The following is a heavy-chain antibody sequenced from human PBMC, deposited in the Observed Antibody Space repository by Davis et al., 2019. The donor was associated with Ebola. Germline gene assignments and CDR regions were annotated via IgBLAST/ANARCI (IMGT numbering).Heavy chain of an antibody. CDR3: ARLPIYYDTSQYGMDV. Sequence: MPSETLSLTCTVSGASISSSRYYWGWIRQHPGKGLEWIGTIYHSGSTNYNPSLKSRVTISVDKSKNQFSLKLSSVTAADTAVYYCARLPIYYDTSQYGMDVWGKGTTVTVSS. CDR2: IYHSGST. CDR1: GASISSSRYY. V-gene: IGHV4-39*07. D-gene: IGHD3-22*01. J-gene: IGHJ6*04.